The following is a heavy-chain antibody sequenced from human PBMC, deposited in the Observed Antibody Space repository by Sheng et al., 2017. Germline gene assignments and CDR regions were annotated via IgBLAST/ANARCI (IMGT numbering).Heavy chain of an antibody. CDR1: GGSISSYY. V-gene: IGHV4-59*12. CDR3: ARVNSSGWYYYYYMDV. D-gene: IGHD6-19*01. J-gene: IGHJ6*03. CDR2: IYYSGST. Sequence: QVQLQESGPGLVKPSETLSLTCTVSGGSISSYYWSWIRQPPGKGLEWIGYIYYSGSTNYNPSLKSRVTISVDTSKNQFSLKLSSVTAADTAVYYCARVNSSGWYYYYYMDVWGQGTTVTVSS.